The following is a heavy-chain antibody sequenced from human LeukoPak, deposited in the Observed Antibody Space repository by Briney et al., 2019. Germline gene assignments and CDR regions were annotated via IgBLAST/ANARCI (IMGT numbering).Heavy chain of an antibody. CDR2: IYYSGST. V-gene: IGHV4-39*01. D-gene: IGHD5-18*01. Sequence: PSETLSLTCTVSGGSISSSSYYWGWIRQPPGKGLEWIGSIYYSGSTYYNPSLKSRVTISVDPSKNQFSLKLSSVTAADTAVYYCARHSGYNYGYAYYYYMDVWGKGTTVTVSS. CDR1: GGSISSSSYY. J-gene: IGHJ6*03. CDR3: ARHSGYNYGYAYYYYMDV.